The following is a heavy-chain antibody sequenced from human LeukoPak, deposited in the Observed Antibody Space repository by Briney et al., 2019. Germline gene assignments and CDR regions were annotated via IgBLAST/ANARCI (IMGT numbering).Heavy chain of an antibody. V-gene: IGHV4-34*01. CDR1: GGSFSGYY. D-gene: IGHD2-2*01. CDR3: ARNPSSRHWFDP. Sequence: SETLSLTCAVYGGSFSGYYWSWIRQPPGKGLEWIGEINHSGSTNYNPSLKSRVTISVDTSKNQFSLKLSSVTAADTAVYYCARNPSSRHWFDPWGQGTLVTVSS. J-gene: IGHJ5*02. CDR2: INHSGST.